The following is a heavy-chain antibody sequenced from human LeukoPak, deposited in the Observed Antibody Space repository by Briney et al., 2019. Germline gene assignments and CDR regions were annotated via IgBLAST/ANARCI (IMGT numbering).Heavy chain of an antibody. J-gene: IGHJ1*01. D-gene: IGHD6-13*01. CDR3: QCSSTWNFQN. V-gene: IGHV4-39*01. CDR2: IYYSGST. CDR1: GGSFSSSSYY. Sequence: SETLSLTCTVSGGSFSSSSYYWGWIRQPPGKGLEWIGSIYYSGSTYYNPSLKSRVTISVDTSKNQFSLKLSSLTAAVSAVYYCQCSSTWNFQNWGQGTLVSVSS.